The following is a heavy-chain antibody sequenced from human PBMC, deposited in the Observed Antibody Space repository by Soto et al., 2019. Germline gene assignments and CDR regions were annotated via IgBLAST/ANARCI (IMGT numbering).Heavy chain of an antibody. Sequence: VGSLRLSCAASGFSLSSYSMNWVRQAPGKGLEWVSYSSSSHTIYYADSVKGRFTISRDNAKNSPYLQMNSLRDEDTAVYYCARTYYSETSGYWSWFDPWGQGTQVTVSS. CDR2: SSSSHTI. CDR3: ARTYYSETSGYWSWFDP. D-gene: IGHD3-22*01. V-gene: IGHV3-48*02. CDR1: GFSLSSYS. J-gene: IGHJ5*02.